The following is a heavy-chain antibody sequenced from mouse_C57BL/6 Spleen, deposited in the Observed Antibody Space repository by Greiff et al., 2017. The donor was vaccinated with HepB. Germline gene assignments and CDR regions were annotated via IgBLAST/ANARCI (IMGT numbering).Heavy chain of an antibody. J-gene: IGHJ1*03. D-gene: IGHD1-1*01. Sequence: DVQLQQSGPELVKPGASVKISCKASGYSFTGYYMNWVKQSPEKSLEWIGEINPSTGGTTYNQKFKAKATLTVDKSSSTAYMQLKSLTSEDSAVYYCARDGSSYNWYFDVWGTGTTVTVSS. CDR1: GYSFTGYY. CDR3: ARDGSSYNWYFDV. V-gene: IGHV1-42*01. CDR2: INPSTGGT.